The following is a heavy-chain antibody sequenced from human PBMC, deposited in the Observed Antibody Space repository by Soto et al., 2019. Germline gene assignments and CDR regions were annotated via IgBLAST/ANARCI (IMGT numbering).Heavy chain of an antibody. D-gene: IGHD1-26*01. Sequence: PGASVTISCKGSGYSFTSYWISCVRQMPGKGLEWMGRIDPSDSYTNYNPSFQGNVTISADKSISTAYLQWSSLKASDTAMYYCARRATASRDGLDVWGQGTTVTVSS. CDR2: IDPSDSYT. CDR3: ARRATASRDGLDV. J-gene: IGHJ6*02. CDR1: GYSFTSYW. V-gene: IGHV5-10-1*01.